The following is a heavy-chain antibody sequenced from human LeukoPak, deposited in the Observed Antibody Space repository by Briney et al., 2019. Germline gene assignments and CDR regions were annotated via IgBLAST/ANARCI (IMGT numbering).Heavy chain of an antibody. Sequence: SETLSLTCTVSGGSISSGSYYWSWIRQPAGKGLEWIGRIYTSGSANYNPSLKSRVTISVDTSKNQFSLKLSSVTAADTAVYYCARGEQWEQIEVAFDIWGQGTMVTVSS. V-gene: IGHV4-61*02. J-gene: IGHJ3*02. D-gene: IGHD1-26*01. CDR2: IYTSGSA. CDR1: GGSISSGSYY. CDR3: ARGEQWEQIEVAFDI.